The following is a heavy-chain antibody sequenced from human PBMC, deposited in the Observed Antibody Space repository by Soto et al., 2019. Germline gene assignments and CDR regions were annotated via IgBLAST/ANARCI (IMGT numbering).Heavy chain of an antibody. Sequence: SETLSLTCAVSGYSISSGYYWGWIRQSPGKGLEWIGSIYHSGSTYYNPSLKSRVTIPVDTSKNQFSLKLSSVTAADTAVYYRARAGGSLYYFDYWGQGTQVTVSS. CDR1: GYSISSGYY. CDR2: IYHSGST. D-gene: IGHD1-26*01. CDR3: ARAGGSLYYFDY. V-gene: IGHV4-38-2*01. J-gene: IGHJ4*02.